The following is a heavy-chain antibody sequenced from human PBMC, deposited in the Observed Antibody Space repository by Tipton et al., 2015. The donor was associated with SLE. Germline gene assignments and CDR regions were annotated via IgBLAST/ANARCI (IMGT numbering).Heavy chain of an antibody. J-gene: IGHJ2*01. Sequence: LRLSCTVSGGSISSYYWGWIRQPPGKGLEWIGYIYSSGSANYNPSLKSRVTISVDTSKNQFSLKLRSVTAADTAVYYCARKELDWYFDLWGRGTLVTVSS. V-gene: IGHV4-4*09. CDR1: GGSISSYY. CDR3: ARKELDWYFDL. D-gene: IGHD1-7*01. CDR2: IYSSGSA.